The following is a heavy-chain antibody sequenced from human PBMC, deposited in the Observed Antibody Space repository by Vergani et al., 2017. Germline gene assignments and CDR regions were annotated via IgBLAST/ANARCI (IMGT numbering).Heavy chain of an antibody. CDR2: IIPILGTA. D-gene: IGHD1-26*01. J-gene: IGHJ5*02. CDR3: ARVFLLATGSGWFDP. CDR1: GGTFSSYA. Sequence: QVQLVQSGAEVKKPGSSVKVSCKASGGTFSSYAISWVRQAPGQGLEWMGGIIPILGTANYAQKFQGRVTITADESTSTAYMELSSLRSEETAVYYCARVFLLATGSGWFDPWGQGTLVTVSS. V-gene: IGHV1-69*01.